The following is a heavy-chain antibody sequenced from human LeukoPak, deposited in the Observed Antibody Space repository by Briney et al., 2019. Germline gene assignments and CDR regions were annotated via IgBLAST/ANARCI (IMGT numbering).Heavy chain of an antibody. CDR2: TRYDGSDK. J-gene: IGHJ4*02. D-gene: IGHD4-11*01. Sequence: AGGSLRLSCAASGFIFSNYGMHWVRRAPGKGLEWVAFTRYDGSDKYYADSVKGRFTISRDNSKNTLYLQMSSLRAEDTAVYYCAILNDYSNYGFDNWGQGTLVTVSS. V-gene: IGHV3-30*02. CDR3: AILNDYSNYGFDN. CDR1: GFIFSNYG.